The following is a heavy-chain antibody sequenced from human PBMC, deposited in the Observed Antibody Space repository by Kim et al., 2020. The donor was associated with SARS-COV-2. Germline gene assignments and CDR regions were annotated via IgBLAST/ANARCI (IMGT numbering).Heavy chain of an antibody. J-gene: IGHJ4*02. Sequence: GGSLRLSCAASGFTFKKLALSWVRQAPGKGLEWVSGIGTTDGAIYYADSVKGRFTISRDNSQNTLWLQMNSLTSEDTAIYYCAKEYSGGWPFDSWGQGTL. D-gene: IGHD6-19*01. V-gene: IGHV3-23*01. CDR3: AKEYSGGWPFDS. CDR2: IGTTDGAI. CDR1: GFTFKKLA.